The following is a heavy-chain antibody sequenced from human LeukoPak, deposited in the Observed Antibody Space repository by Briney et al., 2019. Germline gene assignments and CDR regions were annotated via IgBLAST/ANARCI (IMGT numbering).Heavy chain of an antibody. D-gene: IGHD1-26*01. V-gene: IGHV3-30*04. CDR2: ISYDGSNK. CDR3: TRDPILGAPDYFDY. Sequence: PGGSLRLSCAASGFTFSSCAMHWVRQAPGKGLEWVAVISYDGSNKYYADSVKGRFTISRDNSKNTLYLQMNSLRAEDTAVYYCTRDPILGAPDYFDYWGQGTLVTVSS. CDR1: GFTFSSCA. J-gene: IGHJ4*02.